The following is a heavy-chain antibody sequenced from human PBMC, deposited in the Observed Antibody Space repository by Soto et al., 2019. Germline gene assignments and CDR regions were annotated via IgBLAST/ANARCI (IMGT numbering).Heavy chain of an antibody. V-gene: IGHV3-9*01. D-gene: IGHD3-16*01. CDR3: AKGGGGMDV. CDR2: ISWNSGSI. J-gene: IGHJ6*02. Sequence: EVQLVESGGGLVQPGRSLRLSCAASGFTFDDYAMHWVRQAPGKGLEWVSGISWNSGSIGYADSVKGRFTISRDNAKNSLYLQMKSLGAEDTALYYCAKGGGGMDVWGQGTTVTVSS. CDR1: GFTFDDYA.